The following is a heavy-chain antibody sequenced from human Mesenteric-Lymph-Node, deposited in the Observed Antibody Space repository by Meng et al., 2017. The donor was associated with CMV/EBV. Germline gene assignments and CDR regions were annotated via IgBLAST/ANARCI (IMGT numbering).Heavy chain of an antibody. J-gene: IGHJ4*02. CDR2: IYYTGGT. D-gene: IGHD3-22*01. CDR3: ARGGDYYDSSGYYYFDY. CDR1: GGSVSSSSYY. V-gene: IGHV4-39*07. Sequence: SETLSLTCTVSGGSVSSSSYYGGWIRQPPGKGLEWIGSIYYTGGTYYNPSLKSRVTISLDTSKNQFSLKLSSVTAADTAVYYCARGGDYYDSSGYYYFDYWGQGTLVTVSS.